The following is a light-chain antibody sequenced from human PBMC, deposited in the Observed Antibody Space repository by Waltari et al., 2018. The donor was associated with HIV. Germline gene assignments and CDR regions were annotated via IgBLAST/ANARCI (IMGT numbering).Light chain of an antibody. CDR3: QTWDSNTVL. CDR2: QDS. CDR1: DLGNKY. J-gene: IGLJ1*01. V-gene: IGLV3-1*01. Sequence: SFELTQSPSVSVSPGQSATLTCSGEDLGNKYTSCYQQKSGQSPLLVLYQDSRRPSRIPERVSGSNSGNTATLTISGTQPLDEADYYCQTWDSNTVLFGTGTKVTVL.